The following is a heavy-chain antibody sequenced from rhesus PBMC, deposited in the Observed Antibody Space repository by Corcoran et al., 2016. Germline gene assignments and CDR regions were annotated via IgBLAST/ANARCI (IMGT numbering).Heavy chain of an antibody. D-gene: IGHD2-39*02. CDR3: ARRLGGWSLFDY. Sequence: QVTLKESGPALVKPTQTLTLTCTFSGFSLTTSGMGVGWIRQPPGQALEWLALIYWDEEKRYSTSLKSRLTSSKDTAKNQVVLTMTNMDPVDTATYYCARRLGGWSLFDYWGQGVLVTVSS. V-gene: IGHV2-174*01. CDR1: GFSLTTSGMG. J-gene: IGHJ4*01. CDR2: IYWDEEK.